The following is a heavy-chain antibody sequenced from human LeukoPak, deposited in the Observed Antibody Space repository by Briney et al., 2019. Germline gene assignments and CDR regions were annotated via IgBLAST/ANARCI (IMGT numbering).Heavy chain of an antibody. CDR3: AREEDYYDSSGSQDWFDP. D-gene: IGHD3-22*01. J-gene: IGHJ5*02. V-gene: IGHV1-2*02. Sequence: ASVKVSCKTSGYTFSEYYIYWVRQAPGQGLEWMGWINPNSGGTNYAQKFQGRVTMTRDTSISTAYMELSRLRSDDTAVYYCAREEDYYDSSGSQDWFDPWGQGTLVTVSS. CDR2: INPNSGGT. CDR1: GYTFSEYY.